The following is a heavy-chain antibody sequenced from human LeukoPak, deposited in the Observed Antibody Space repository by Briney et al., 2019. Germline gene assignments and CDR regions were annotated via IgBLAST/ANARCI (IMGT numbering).Heavy chain of an antibody. CDR1: GFTFSDYY. D-gene: IGHD1-26*01. Sequence: GGSLRLSCAASGFTFSDYYMTWIRQAPGKGLEWVSYISNSGSTIYYAESLKVRFTISRDNAKSSLYLQLNSLSAEDTAVYYCARRRECSGSSCYYFDYWGQGGLVT. J-gene: IGHJ4*02. V-gene: IGHV3-11*01. CDR2: ISNSGSTI. CDR3: ARRRECSGSSCYYFDY.